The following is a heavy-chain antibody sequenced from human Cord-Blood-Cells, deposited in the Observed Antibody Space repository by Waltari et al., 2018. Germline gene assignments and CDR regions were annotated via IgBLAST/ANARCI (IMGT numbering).Heavy chain of an antibody. J-gene: IGHJ4*02. V-gene: IGHV4-34*01. D-gene: IGHD2-2*02. CDR2: INHSGST. CDR1: GGSFSGYY. Sequence: QVQLQQWGAGLLKPSETLSLTCAVYGGSFSGYYWSWIRQPPGKGMEWIGEINHSGSTNSAPSLKSRVTISVDTSKNQFSLKLSSVTAADTAVYYCARGYCSSTSCYTRRGNYFDYWGQGTLVTISS. CDR3: ARGYCSSTSCYTRRGNYFDY.